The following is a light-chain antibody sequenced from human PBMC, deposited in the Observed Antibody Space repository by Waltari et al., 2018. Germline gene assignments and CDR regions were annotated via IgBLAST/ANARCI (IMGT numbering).Light chain of an antibody. CDR2: ENK. CDR3: GTWDSSRSAVV. CDR1: SSNIAINY. V-gene: IGLV1-51*02. Sequence: QSVLTQPPSVSAAPGQKVTIACSGSSSNIAINYVSWYQHLPGTPPKLLIYENKGRPPGFPDRFPGSRSGTSATLCITGPQTAVEADYYCGTWDSSRSAVVFGGGTKLTV. J-gene: IGLJ2*01.